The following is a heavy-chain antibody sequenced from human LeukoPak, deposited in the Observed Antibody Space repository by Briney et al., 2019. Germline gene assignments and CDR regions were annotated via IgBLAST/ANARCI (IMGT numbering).Heavy chain of an antibody. Sequence: GGSLRLSCAASGFTFSSYSMNWVRQAPGKGLEWVSSISSSSSYIYYADSVKGRFTISRDNSKNTLYLQMNSLRAEDTAMYYCARGLVGGASNWFDPWGQGTLVTVSS. CDR3: ARGLVGGASNWFDP. CDR1: GFTFSSYS. D-gene: IGHD1-26*01. J-gene: IGHJ5*02. V-gene: IGHV3-21*04. CDR2: ISSSSSYI.